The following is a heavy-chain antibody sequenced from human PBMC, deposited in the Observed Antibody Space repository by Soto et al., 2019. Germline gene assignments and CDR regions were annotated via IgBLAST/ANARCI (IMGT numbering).Heavy chain of an antibody. CDR2: TYSGGST. Sequence: EVQVVESGGGLIQPGGSLRLSCAASGFVVSETYMIWVRQAPGRGLQWVSFTYSGGSTYYADSVKGRFTISRDSSRNTRYLQMNSLRVEYTAVYYWARDCGGGSCYPALGAWGQGTLVTVSS. J-gene: IGHJ5*02. D-gene: IGHD2-15*01. V-gene: IGHV3-53*01. CDR1: GFVVSETY. CDR3: ARDCGGGSCYPALGA.